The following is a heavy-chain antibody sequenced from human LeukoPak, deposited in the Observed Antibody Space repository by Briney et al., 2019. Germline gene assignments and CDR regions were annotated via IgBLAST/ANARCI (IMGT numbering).Heavy chain of an antibody. CDR3: ARVKDPAYPGAFDI. CDR2: ISSSSRYI. J-gene: IGHJ3*02. CDR1: GFTFSTYN. V-gene: IGHV3-21*01. Sequence: GGSLRLSCAASGFTFSTYNMNWVRQAPGKGLEWVSSISSSSRYIYYADSVKGRFTISRDNAKNSMYLQMNSLRAEDTAVYYCARVKDPAYPGAFDIWGQGTRVTVSS.